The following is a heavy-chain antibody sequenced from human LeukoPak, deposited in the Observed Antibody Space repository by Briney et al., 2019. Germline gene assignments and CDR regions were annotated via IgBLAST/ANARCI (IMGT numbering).Heavy chain of an antibody. CDR1: GGSFSGYY. D-gene: IGHD3-9*01. V-gene: IGHV4-34*01. CDR3: ARGVRYFDWLLTPLDY. Sequence: PSETLSLTCAVYGGSFSGYYWSWIRQPPGKGLEWIGEINHSGSTNYNPSLKSRVTISVDTSKNHFSLKLSSVTAADTAVYYCARGVRYFDWLLTPLDYWGQGTLVTVSS. J-gene: IGHJ4*02. CDR2: INHSGST.